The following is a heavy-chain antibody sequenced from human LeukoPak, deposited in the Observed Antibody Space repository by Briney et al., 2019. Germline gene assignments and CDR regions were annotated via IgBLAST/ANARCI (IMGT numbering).Heavy chain of an antibody. V-gene: IGHV1-8*02. CDR1: GYTFTDYY. Sequence: ASVKVSCKASGYTFTDYYMYWVRQATGQGLEWMGWMNPNSGNTGYAQKFQGRVTMTRNTSISTAYMELSSLRSEDTAVYYCARSTYYYDSSGSRGGYWFDPWGQGTLVTVSS. J-gene: IGHJ5*02. CDR3: ARSTYYYDSSGSRGGYWFDP. D-gene: IGHD3-22*01. CDR2: MNPNSGNT.